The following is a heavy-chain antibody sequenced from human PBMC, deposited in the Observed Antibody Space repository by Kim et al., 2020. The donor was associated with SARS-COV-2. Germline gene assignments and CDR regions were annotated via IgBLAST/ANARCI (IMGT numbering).Heavy chain of an antibody. Sequence: GGSLRLSCAASGFTFDDYTMHWVRQAPGKGLEWVSLISWDGGSTYYADSVKGRFTISRDNSKNSLYLQMNSLRTEDTALYYCAKGPMSLYYFDYRGQGTLVTVSS. CDR3: AKGPMSLYYFDY. D-gene: IGHD3-22*01. CDR1: GFTFDDYT. CDR2: ISWDGGST. V-gene: IGHV3-43*01. J-gene: IGHJ4*02.